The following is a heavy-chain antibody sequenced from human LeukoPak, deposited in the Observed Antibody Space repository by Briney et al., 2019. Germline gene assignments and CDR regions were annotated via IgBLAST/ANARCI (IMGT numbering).Heavy chain of an antibody. CDR3: ARTCSSSSCYMVH. J-gene: IGHJ4*02. CDR1: GYTFANFG. V-gene: IGHV1-18*01. CDR2: ISVYNGNT. D-gene: IGHD2-2*02. Sequence: APVKVSCKASGYTFANFGITWVRQAPRQGLEWMGWISVYNGNTNYAQNLQGRVTLTTDTSTSTAYMELRSLRSDDTALYYCARTCSSSSCYMVHWGQGTLVTVSS.